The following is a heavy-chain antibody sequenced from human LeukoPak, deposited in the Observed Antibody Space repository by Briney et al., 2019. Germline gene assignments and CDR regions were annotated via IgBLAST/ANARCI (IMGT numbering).Heavy chain of an antibody. J-gene: IGHJ6*02. CDR3: ARDSTIFGVVSGMDV. V-gene: IGHV3-30-3*01. Sequence: PGGSLRLSCAASGFTFSSYAMHWVRQAPGKGLEWVAVISYDGSNKYYADSVKGRFTISRDNSKNTLYLQMNSLRAEDTAVYYCARDSTIFGVVSGMDVWGQGTTVTVSS. D-gene: IGHD3-3*01. CDR2: ISYDGSNK. CDR1: GFTFSSYA.